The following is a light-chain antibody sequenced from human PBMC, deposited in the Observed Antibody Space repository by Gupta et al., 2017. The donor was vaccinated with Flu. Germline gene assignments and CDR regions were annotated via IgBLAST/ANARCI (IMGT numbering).Light chain of an antibody. J-gene: IGLJ1*01. CDR2: EGS. Sequence: QSALTQPASVSGSPGQSVTISCTGSSSDIGAYNYVSWYQQHPGKAPKLVFYEGSDRPSGVSNRFSGSKSGNTASLTISGLQAEDEADYYCSSFTSTGALVFGTGTRVTVL. CDR3: SSFTSTGALV. CDR1: SSDIGAYNY. V-gene: IGLV2-14*01.